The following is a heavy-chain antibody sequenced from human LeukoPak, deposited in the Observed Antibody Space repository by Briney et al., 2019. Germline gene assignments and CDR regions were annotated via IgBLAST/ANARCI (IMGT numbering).Heavy chain of an antibody. Sequence: ASVKVSCKASGYTFTNYDINWVRQATGQGLEWVGWMSPYSGNSGSAHKFQGRVTMTRNTSISTAYLELSGLTSEDSAVYYCARGGLVRGDYLDHWGQGALVTVSS. J-gene: IGHJ4*02. CDR2: MSPYSGNS. CDR3: ARGGLVRGDYLDH. CDR1: GYTFTNYD. D-gene: IGHD3-10*01. V-gene: IGHV1-8*01.